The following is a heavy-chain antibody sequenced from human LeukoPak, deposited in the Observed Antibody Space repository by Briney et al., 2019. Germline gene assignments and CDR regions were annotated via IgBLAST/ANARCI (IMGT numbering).Heavy chain of an antibody. Sequence: SETLSLTCTASGAPISRFYWNWARQPPGKGLEWIGNIYNGVPTFFNPSLKSRVTLSVDTSKTQFSLRLASVTAADTAVYYCVQTTGWPGFDYWGQGILVTVSS. CDR3: VQTTGWPGFDY. D-gene: IGHD6-19*01. CDR2: IYNGVPT. CDR1: GAPISRFY. V-gene: IGHV4-4*09. J-gene: IGHJ4*02.